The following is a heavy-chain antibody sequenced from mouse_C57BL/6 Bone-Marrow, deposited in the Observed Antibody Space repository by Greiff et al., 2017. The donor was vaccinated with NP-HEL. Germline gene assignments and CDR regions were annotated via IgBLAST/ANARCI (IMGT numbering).Heavy chain of an antibody. CDR1: GFTFSDFY. D-gene: IGHD1-1*01. J-gene: IGHJ4*01. Sequence: EVKLVESGGGLVQSGRSLRLSCATSGFTFSDFYMEWVRQAPGTGLEWIAASRNKANDYTTEYSASVKGRFIVSRDTSQSILYLQMNALRAEDTAIYYCARDSLYYYAMDYWGQGTSVTVSS. CDR3: ARDSLYYYAMDY. V-gene: IGHV7-1*01. CDR2: SRNKANDYTT.